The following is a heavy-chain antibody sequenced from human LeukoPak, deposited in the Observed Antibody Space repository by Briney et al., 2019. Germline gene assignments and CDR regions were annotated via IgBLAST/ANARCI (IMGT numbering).Heavy chain of an antibody. V-gene: IGHV1-69*02. J-gene: IGHJ4*02. Sequence: SVKVSCKASGGTFSSYTISWVRQAPGQGLEWMGRIIPILGIANYAQKFQGRVTITADKSTSTAYMELSSLRSEDTAVYYCARRGRDGYNLGLGYWGQGTLVTVSS. CDR2: IIPILGIA. CDR3: ARRGRDGYNLGLGY. CDR1: GGTFSSYT. D-gene: IGHD5-24*01.